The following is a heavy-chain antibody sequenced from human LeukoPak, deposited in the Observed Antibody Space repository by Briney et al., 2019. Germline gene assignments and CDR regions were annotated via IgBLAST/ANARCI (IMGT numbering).Heavy chain of an antibody. CDR2: MNPNSGNT. CDR3: ARAGGYCGRISCPYYVDY. CDR1: GYTFTGYD. V-gene: IGHV1-8*01. Sequence: ASVKVSCKASGYTFTGYDINWVRQPTGQGLEWMGWMNPNSGNTGYAHKFQGRVTMTRNTSISTPYMELSSLRSEDTAVYYCARAGGYCGRISCPYYVDYWGEGSLVAVSS. J-gene: IGHJ4*02. D-gene: IGHD2-15*01.